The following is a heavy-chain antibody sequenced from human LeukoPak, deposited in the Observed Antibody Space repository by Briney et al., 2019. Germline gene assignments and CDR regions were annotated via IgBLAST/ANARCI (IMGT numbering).Heavy chain of an antibody. V-gene: IGHV3-7*01. D-gene: IGHD3-10*01. CDR3: ARYGSGSPFDY. CDR2: IKEDGREK. J-gene: IGHJ4*02. CDR1: GFTLSRYW. Sequence: GGSLRLSCAASGFTLSRYWMSGVRQAPGKGLEWVANIKEDGREKYYMDSVKGRFTISRDNSKNSFCLQMNSLRAEDTAVYYCARYGSGSPFDYWGQGILVTVSS.